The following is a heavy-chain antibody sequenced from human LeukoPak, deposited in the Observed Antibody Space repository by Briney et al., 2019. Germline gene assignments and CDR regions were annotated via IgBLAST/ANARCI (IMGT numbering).Heavy chain of an antibody. D-gene: IGHD6-13*01. CDR1: GFTFSSYW. Sequence: GGSLRLSCAASGFTFSSYWMHWVRQAPGKGLVWVSRINSDGSSTSYADSVKGRFTISRDNAKNTLYLQMNSLRAEDTAVYHCARFQQLVGWFDPWGQGTLVTVSS. CDR3: ARFQQLVGWFDP. J-gene: IGHJ5*02. CDR2: INSDGSST. V-gene: IGHV3-74*01.